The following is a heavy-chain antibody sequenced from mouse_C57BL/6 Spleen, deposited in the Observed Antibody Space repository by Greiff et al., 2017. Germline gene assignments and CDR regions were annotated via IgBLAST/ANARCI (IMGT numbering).Heavy chain of an antibody. CDR1: GFTFSSYA. CDR2: ISDGGSYT. V-gene: IGHV5-4*01. J-gene: IGHJ3*01. CDR3: ARDPAYYSNYGGFAY. D-gene: IGHD2-5*01. Sequence: EVQGVESGGGLVKPGGSLKLSCAASGFTFSSYAMSWVRQTPEKRLEWVATISDGGSYTYYPDNVKGRFTISRDNAKNNLYLQMSHLKSEDTAMYYWARDPAYYSNYGGFAYGGQGTLVTVSA.